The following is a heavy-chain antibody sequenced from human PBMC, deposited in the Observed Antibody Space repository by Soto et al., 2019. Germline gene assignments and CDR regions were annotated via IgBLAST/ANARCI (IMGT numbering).Heavy chain of an antibody. Sequence: QVQLVQSGAEVKKPGASVTVSCKASGYTFTSYDINWVRQATGQGLEWMGWMNPNSGNTGYAQKSRARVTMTTNTPISTAYMEMSSLRSEDTAVYYCAGEPRGYSGYDPFDYWGQGALVTVSS. V-gene: IGHV1-8*01. CDR2: MNPNSGNT. CDR1: GYTFTSYD. D-gene: IGHD5-12*01. CDR3: AGEPRGYSGYDPFDY. J-gene: IGHJ4*02.